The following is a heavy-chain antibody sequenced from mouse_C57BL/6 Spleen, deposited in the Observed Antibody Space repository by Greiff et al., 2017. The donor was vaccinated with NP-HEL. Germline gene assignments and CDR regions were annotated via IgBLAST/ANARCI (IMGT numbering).Heavy chain of an antibody. CDR3: ARGGYGYDVIAMDY. CDR2: IYPRSGNT. D-gene: IGHD2-2*01. J-gene: IGHJ4*01. CDR1: GYTFTSYG. Sequence: QVQLKESGAELARPGASVKLSCKASGYTFTSYGISWVKQRTGQGLEWIGEIYPRSGNTYYNEKFKGKATLTADKSSSTAYMELRSLTSEDSAVYFCARGGYGYDVIAMDYWGQGTSVTVSS. V-gene: IGHV1-81*01.